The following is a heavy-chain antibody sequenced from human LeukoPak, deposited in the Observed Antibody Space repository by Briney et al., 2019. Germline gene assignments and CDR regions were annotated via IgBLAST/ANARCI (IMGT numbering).Heavy chain of an antibody. CDR1: GGSISSYY. D-gene: IGHD3-9*01. CDR3: ARGLIDNDAFDI. Sequence: SETLSLTCTVSGGSISSYYWSWIRQPPGKGLEWIGEINHSGSTNYNPSLKSRVTISVDTSKNQFSLKLSSVTAADTAVYYCARGLIDNDAFDIWGQGTMVTVSS. J-gene: IGHJ3*02. CDR2: INHSGST. V-gene: IGHV4-34*01.